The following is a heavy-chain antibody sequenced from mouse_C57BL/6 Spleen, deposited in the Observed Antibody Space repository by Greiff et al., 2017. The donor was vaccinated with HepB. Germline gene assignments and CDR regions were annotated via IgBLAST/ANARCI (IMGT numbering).Heavy chain of an antibody. J-gene: IGHJ2*01. CDR3: ARGGSYYYGREDYFDY. CDR2: IDPSDSYT. Sequence: QVQLQQPGAELVKPGASVKLSCKASGYTFTSYWMQWVKQRPGQGLEWIGEIDPSDSYTNYNQKFKGKATLTVDTSSSTAYMQLSRLTSEDSAVYYCARGGSYYYGREDYFDYWGQGTTLTVSS. V-gene: IGHV1-50*01. D-gene: IGHD1-1*01. CDR1: GYTFTSYW.